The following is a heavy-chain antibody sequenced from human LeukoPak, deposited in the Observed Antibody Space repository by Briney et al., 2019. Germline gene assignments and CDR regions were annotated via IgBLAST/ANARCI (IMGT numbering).Heavy chain of an antibody. D-gene: IGHD6-19*01. CDR2: ISSSSSYI. CDR3: TTAPTDIAVAGKSDYYYYMDV. V-gene: IGHV3-21*04. CDR1: GFTLSRHS. Sequence: PGGSLRLSCAASGFTLSRHSMNWVRQAPGKGLEWVSSISSSSSYIYYADSVKGRFTTSRDNAKSSLYLQMNSLKTEDTAVYYCTTAPTDIAVAGKSDYYYYMDVWGKGTTVTVSS. J-gene: IGHJ6*03.